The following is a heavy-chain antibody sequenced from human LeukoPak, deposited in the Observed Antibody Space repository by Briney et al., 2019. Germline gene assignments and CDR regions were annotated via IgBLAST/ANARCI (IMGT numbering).Heavy chain of an antibody. J-gene: IGHJ6*02. CDR1: GGSFSGYY. CDR3: ARARVRPAAYYYYYYGMDV. D-gene: IGHD3-10*01. CDR2: INHSGST. V-gene: IGHV4-34*01. Sequence: SETLSLTCAVYGGSFSGYYWSWIRQPPGKGLECIGEINHSGSTNYNPSLKSRVTISVDTSKNQFSLKLSSVTAADTAVYYCARARVRPAAYYYYYYGMDVWGQGTTVTVSS.